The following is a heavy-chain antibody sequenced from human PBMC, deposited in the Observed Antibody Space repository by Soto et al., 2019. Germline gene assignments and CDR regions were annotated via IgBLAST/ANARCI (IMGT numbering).Heavy chain of an antibody. J-gene: IGHJ4*02. V-gene: IGHV4-34*01. Sequence: SETLSLTCAAYGGSFSGYYWSWICQPPGKGLEWIGEINHSGSTNYNPSLKSRVTISVDTSKNQFSLKLSSVTAADTAVYYCARGRYDILTGYYFRYYFDYWGQGTLVTVSS. D-gene: IGHD3-9*01. CDR3: ARGRYDILTGYYFRYYFDY. CDR2: INHSGST. CDR1: GGSFSGYY.